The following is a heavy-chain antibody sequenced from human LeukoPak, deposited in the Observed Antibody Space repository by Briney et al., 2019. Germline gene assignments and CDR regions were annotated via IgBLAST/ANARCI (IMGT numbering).Heavy chain of an antibody. V-gene: IGHV5-51*01. D-gene: IGHD6-19*01. CDR3: ARRVGSSGWNY. CDR2: IYPGDSDT. CDR1: GYSFTTYW. Sequence: GESLKISCKGSGYSFTTYWIGWVRQMPGKGLEWMGIIYPGDSDTRYSPSFQGQVAISADKSISTAYLQWSSLKASDSAMYYCARRVGSSGWNYWGQGTPVTLSS. J-gene: IGHJ4*02.